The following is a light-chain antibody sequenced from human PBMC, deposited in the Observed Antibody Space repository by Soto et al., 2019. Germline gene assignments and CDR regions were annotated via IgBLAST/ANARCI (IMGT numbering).Light chain of an antibody. CDR3: QQYNSYPT. Sequence: DIQMTQSPSTLSASVGDRVTITCRASQSISTWLAWYQQKPGKAPKVLIYKASSLESGVPSRFSGSGSGTEFTLTISRLQPDDFATYYCQQYNSYPTFGQGTRLEIK. CDR1: QSISTW. V-gene: IGKV1-5*03. J-gene: IGKJ5*01. CDR2: KAS.